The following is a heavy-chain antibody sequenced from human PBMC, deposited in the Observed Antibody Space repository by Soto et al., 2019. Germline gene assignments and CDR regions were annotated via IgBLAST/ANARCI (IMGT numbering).Heavy chain of an antibody. D-gene: IGHD3-22*01. J-gene: IGHJ4*02. Sequence: SETLSLTCTVSGGSLSGYYWSWIRQPPGKGLEWIGDFYSSGSPHHNPSLKNRVSISEDRSKNEFSLKLSSVTAADTAIYYCAREFYYDSSGIGFESWGQGTLVTVSS. CDR3: AREFYYDSSGIGFES. CDR2: FYSSGSP. V-gene: IGHV4-59*01. CDR1: GGSLSGYY.